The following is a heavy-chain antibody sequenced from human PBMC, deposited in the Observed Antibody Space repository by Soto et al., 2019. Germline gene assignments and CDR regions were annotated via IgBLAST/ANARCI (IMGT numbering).Heavy chain of an antibody. V-gene: IGHV1-69*06. CDR1: GDTFTSHT. Sequence: VQLVQSGAEVKKPGSSVRVSCETSGDTFTSHTVNWLRQAPGQGLEWMGGIIPVFGSPNYAEKFQGRLTITAATSTNTAYMELRRLKSEDTAVYFCARDITGTNNWFDPWGQGTLVTVSS. CDR2: IIPVFGSP. CDR3: ARDITGTNNWFDP. D-gene: IGHD1-7*01. J-gene: IGHJ5*02.